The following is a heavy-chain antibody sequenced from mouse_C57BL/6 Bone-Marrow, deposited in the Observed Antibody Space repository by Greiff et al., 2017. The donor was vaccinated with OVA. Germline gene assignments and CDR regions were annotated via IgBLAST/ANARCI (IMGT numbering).Heavy chain of an antibody. Sequence: DVKLVESGGGLVQPGESLKLSCESNEYEFPSHDMSWVRKTPEKRLELVAAINSDGGSTYYPDTMERRFIISRDNTKKTLYLQMSSLRSEDTALYYCARQSTMITRGVFAYWGQGTLVTVSA. CDR3: ARQSTMITRGVFAY. CDR2: INSDGGST. V-gene: IGHV5-2*01. CDR1: EYEFPSHD. J-gene: IGHJ3*01. D-gene: IGHD2-4*01.